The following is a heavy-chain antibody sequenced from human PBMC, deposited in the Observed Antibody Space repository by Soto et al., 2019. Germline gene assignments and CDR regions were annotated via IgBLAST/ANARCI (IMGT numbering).Heavy chain of an antibody. D-gene: IGHD2-2*01. J-gene: IGHJ4*02. V-gene: IGHV3-30-3*01. CDR2: ISYDGSNK. CDR1: GFTFSSYA. Sequence: QVQLVESGGGVVQPGRSLRLSCAASGFTFSSYAMHWVRQAPGKGLEWVAVISYDGSNKYYADSVKGRFTISRDSSKNTLYLQINSLTAEDTAVYYCARDVVKPAAGFLDYWGQGTLVTVSS. CDR3: ARDVVKPAAGFLDY.